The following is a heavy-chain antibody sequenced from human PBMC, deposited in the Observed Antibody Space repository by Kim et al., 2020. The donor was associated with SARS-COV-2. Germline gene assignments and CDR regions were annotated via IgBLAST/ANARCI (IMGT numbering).Heavy chain of an antibody. V-gene: IGHV5-51*01. J-gene: IGHJ4*02. Sequence: GESLKISCKGSGYSFTSYWIGWVRQMPGKGLEWMGIIYPGVSDTRYSPSFQGQVTISADKSISTAYLQWCSLKASDTAMYYCVRVFSGWYHGFDYWGLGTRVTVSS. CDR2: IYPGVSDT. CDR1: GYSFTSYW. D-gene: IGHD6-19*01. CDR3: VRVFSGWYHGFDY.